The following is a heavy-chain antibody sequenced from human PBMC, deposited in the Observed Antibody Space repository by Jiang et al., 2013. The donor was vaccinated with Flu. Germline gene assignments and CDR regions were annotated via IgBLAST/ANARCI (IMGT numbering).Heavy chain of an antibody. D-gene: IGHD4-17*01. CDR3: ARGEANHYGDYPEWFDP. CDR2: IYPGDSDT. J-gene: IGHJ5*02. Sequence: LEWMGIIYPGDSDTRYSPSFQGQVTISADKSISTAYLQWSSLKASDTAMYYCARGEANHYGDYPEWFDPWGQGTLVTVSS. V-gene: IGHV5-51*01.